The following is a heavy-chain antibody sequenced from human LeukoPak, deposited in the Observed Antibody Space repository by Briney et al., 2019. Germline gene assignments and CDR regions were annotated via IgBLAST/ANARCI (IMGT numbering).Heavy chain of an antibody. D-gene: IGHD3-22*01. CDR1: GGSISGFY. J-gene: IGHJ4*02. CDR2: IYSSGST. V-gene: IGHV4-59*08. Sequence: PSETLSLTCTVSGGSISGFYWSWIRQPPGKGLEYIGFIYSSGSTNYSPSLKSRVTISVDTSKNQFSLKLSSVTAADTAVYYCARQGIDYYDSSGYAHWGQGTLVTVSS. CDR3: ARQGIDYYDSSGYAH.